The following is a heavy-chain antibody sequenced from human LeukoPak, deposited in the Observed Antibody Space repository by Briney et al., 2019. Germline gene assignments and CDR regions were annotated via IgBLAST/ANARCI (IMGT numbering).Heavy chain of an antibody. V-gene: IGHV1-69*01. Sequence: ASVKVSCKASGGTFSSYAISWVRQAPGQGLEWMGGIIPIFGTANYAQKFQGRVTITADESTSTAYMELSSLRSEDTAVYYCARGYCSSTSCYGYDAFDIWGQGTMVTVSS. J-gene: IGHJ3*02. CDR1: GGTFSSYA. CDR2: IIPIFGTA. D-gene: IGHD2-2*01. CDR3: ARGYCSSTSCYGYDAFDI.